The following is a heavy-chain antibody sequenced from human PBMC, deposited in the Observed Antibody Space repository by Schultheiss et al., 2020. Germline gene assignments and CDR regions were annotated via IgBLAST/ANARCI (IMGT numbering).Heavy chain of an antibody. D-gene: IGHD1-26*01. CDR3: AHMKVGATPYYYYGMDV. J-gene: IGHJ6*02. CDR1: GFSLSTSGMC. V-gene: IGHV2-70*12. CDR2: IDWDDDK. Sequence: SGPTLVKPTQTLTLTCTFSGFSLSTSGMCVSWIRQPPGKALEWLARIDWDDDKYYSTSLKTRLTISKDTSKNQVVLTMTNMDPVDTATYYCAHMKVGATPYYYYGMDVWGQGTTFTVSS.